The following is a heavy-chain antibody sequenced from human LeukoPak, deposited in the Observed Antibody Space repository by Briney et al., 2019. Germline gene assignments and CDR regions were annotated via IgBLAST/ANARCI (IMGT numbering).Heavy chain of an antibody. V-gene: IGHV3-66*04. D-gene: IGHD4-11*01. CDR1: GFTFSSYA. J-gene: IGHJ3*02. Sequence: GGSLRLSCAASGFTFSSYAMSWVRQAPGKGLEWVSVIYGGGSTYYADSVKGRFTISRDTSKNTVNLQMNSLRAEDTAVYYCARPTTVTTIAADAFDIWGQGTMVTVSS. CDR2: IYGGGST. CDR3: ARPTTVTTIAADAFDI.